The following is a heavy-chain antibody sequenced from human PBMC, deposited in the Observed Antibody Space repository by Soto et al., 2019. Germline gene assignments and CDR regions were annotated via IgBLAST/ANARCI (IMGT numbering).Heavy chain of an antibody. CDR1: GGSVNGHY. Sequence: SETLSLTCAVYGGSVNGHYWNWIRQPPGKGLEWIGEINHTGVTHYNPSLKSRVTMSVDTSKNQFSLRLSSVTAADTAIYYCATRITVFGLLIPPFDPWGQGTQVTVSS. V-gene: IGHV4-34*01. D-gene: IGHD3-3*01. CDR3: ATRITVFGLLIPPFDP. J-gene: IGHJ5*02. CDR2: INHTGVT.